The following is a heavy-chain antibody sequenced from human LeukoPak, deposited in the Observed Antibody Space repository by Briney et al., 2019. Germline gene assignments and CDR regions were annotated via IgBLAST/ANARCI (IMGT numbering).Heavy chain of an antibody. J-gene: IGHJ6*02. CDR2: IYYSGST. D-gene: IGHD6-19*01. Sequence: SETLSLTCTVSGGSISSCYWSWIRQPPGKGLEWIGYIYYSGSTNYNPSLKSRVTISVDTSKNQFSLKLSSVTAADTAVYYCARDQLSGWNYYGMDVWGQGTTVTVSS. V-gene: IGHV4-59*01. CDR1: GGSISSCY. CDR3: ARDQLSGWNYYGMDV.